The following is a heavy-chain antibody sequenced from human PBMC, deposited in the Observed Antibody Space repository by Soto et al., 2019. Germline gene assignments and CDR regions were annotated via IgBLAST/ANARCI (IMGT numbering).Heavy chain of an antibody. Sequence: SGPTLVNPTQTLTLNCTFSGFSLSTSGMCVSWIRQPPGKALEWLALIDWDDDKYYSTSLKTRLTISKDTSKNQVVLTMTNMEPVDTATYYCARVHSGIADEPYNWFDPWGQGTLVTV. CDR2: IDWDDDK. J-gene: IGHJ5*02. CDR3: ARVHSGIADEPYNWFDP. CDR1: GFSLSTSGMC. D-gene: IGHD6-13*01. V-gene: IGHV2-70*01.